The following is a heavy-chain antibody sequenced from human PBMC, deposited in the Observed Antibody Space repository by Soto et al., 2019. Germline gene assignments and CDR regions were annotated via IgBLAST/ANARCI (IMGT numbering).Heavy chain of an antibody. CDR1: GFTFSSYG. CDR3: ARENYYGSGSYRIYDY. V-gene: IGHV3-33*01. CDR2: IWYDGSNK. D-gene: IGHD3-10*01. J-gene: IGHJ4*02. Sequence: QVQLVESGGGVVQPGRSLRLSCAASGFTFSSYGMHWVRQAPGKGLEWVAVIWYDGSNKYYADSVKGRFTISRDNSKNTLYLQMNSLRAEDTAVYYCARENYYGSGSYRIYDYWGQGTLVTVSS.